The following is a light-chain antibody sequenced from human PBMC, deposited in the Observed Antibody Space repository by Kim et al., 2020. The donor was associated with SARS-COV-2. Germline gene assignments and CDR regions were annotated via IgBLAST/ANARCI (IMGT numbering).Light chain of an antibody. CDR2: DVS. J-gene: IGLJ2*01. CDR3: SSYTSSSTLV. Sequence: QSITISCTGTSSDVGCYNYVSWYQQHPGKAPNLMIYDVSNRPSGVSNRFSGSKSGNTASLTISGLQAEDEADYYCSSYTSSSTLVFGGGTQLTVL. V-gene: IGLV2-14*03. CDR1: SSDVGCYNY.